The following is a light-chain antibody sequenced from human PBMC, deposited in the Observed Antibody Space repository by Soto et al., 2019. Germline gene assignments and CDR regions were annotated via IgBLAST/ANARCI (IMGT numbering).Light chain of an antibody. CDR1: QTSSSW. J-gene: IGKJ1*01. CDR3: QQHGTSPRT. V-gene: IGKV1-5*03. CDR2: KAS. Sequence: DMPMSQCPATLSGLVGVRVTITCRTRQTSSSWLAWYQQKPEKAPKLLNYKASTLKSGVPSWFSGSGSGTYFTLTSSMLEPEHSAVYYFQQHGTSPRTFGQGTKV.